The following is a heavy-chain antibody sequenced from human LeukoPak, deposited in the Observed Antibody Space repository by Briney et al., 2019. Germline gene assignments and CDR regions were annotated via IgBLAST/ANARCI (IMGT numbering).Heavy chain of an antibody. D-gene: IGHD2-2*01. J-gene: IGHJ4*02. CDR3: ARFSTADY. V-gene: IGHV1-8*03. Sequence: GSVKVSCKASGYTFTSYDINWVRQATGQGLEWMGWMNPNSGNTGYAQKFKGRVTITGNTSISTAYMELSSLRSEDTAVYYCARFSTADYWGQGTLVTVSS. CDR2: MNPNSGNT. CDR1: GYTFTSYD.